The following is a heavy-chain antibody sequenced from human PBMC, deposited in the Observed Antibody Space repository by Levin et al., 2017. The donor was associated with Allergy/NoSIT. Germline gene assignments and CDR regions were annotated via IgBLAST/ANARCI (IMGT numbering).Heavy chain of an antibody. CDR1: GFTFSDYA. D-gene: IGHD3-3*01. J-gene: IGHJ6*02. Sequence: LPSETLSLTCAASGFTFSDYAISWVRQAPGKGLEWISAISGRGTSTYFADSVKGRFTISRDNSKNTVYLQMSSLRAEDTALYYCANSRITRFGGVIVRYYGMDIWGQGTTVTVSS. CDR2: ISGRGTST. V-gene: IGHV3-23*01. CDR3: ANSRITRFGGVIVRYYGMDI.